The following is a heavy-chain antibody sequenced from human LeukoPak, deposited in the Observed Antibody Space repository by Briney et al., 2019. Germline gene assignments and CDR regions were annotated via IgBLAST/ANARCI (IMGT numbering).Heavy chain of an antibody. Sequence: PGRSLRLSCAASGFTFSSYGTHWVRQAPGKGLEWVAVISYDGSTYADSVKGRFTISRDNSKNTLYLQMNSLRAEDTAVYYCAKGIGELRMGNYYYYGMDVWGQGTTVTVSS. CDR2: ISYDGS. V-gene: IGHV3-30*18. CDR1: GFTFSSYG. CDR3: AKGIGELRMGNYYYYGMDV. D-gene: IGHD3-10*01. J-gene: IGHJ6*02.